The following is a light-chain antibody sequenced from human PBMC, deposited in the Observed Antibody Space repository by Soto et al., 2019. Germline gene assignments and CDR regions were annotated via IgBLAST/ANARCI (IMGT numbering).Light chain of an antibody. Sequence: QSALTQPPSASGSFGQSVTISCTGTSSDVGGYNYVSWYQQHPGKAPKLMIYEVSERPSGLPDRFSGSKSGNTASLTVSGLQADDEADYYCSSYSGTNYHYVFGTGTKLTVL. CDR2: EVS. CDR3: SSYSGTNYHYV. V-gene: IGLV2-8*01. CDR1: SSDVGGYNY. J-gene: IGLJ1*01.